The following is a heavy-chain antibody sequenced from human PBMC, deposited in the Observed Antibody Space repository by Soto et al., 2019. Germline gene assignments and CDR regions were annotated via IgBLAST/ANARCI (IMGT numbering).Heavy chain of an antibody. V-gene: IGHV1-18*01. CDR3: TTASGRSPYYYYGMDV. D-gene: IGHD1-26*01. Sequence: ASVKVSCKASGYTFTSYGISWVRQAPGQGLEWMGWISAYNGNTNYAQKLQGRVTMTTDTSTSTAYTELRSLRSDDTAVYYCTTASGRSPYYYYGMDVWGQGTTVTVSS. CDR2: ISAYNGNT. CDR1: GYTFTSYG. J-gene: IGHJ6*02.